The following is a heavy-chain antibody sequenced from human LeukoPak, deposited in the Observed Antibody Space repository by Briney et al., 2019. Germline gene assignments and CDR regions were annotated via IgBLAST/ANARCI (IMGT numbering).Heavy chain of an antibody. Sequence: PSETLSLTCTVSGVSIGSSTYYWGWIRQSPGKGLEWIGVISYGGSTSYNPSLKNRVTMSVDTSNNQFSLRLKSVTAADTAIYYCARLALRLGESSLYRDFDYWGQGTLVTVSS. CDR2: ISYGGST. J-gene: IGHJ4*02. V-gene: IGHV4-39*01. D-gene: IGHD3-16*01. CDR1: GVSIGSSTYY. CDR3: ARLALRLGESSLYRDFDY.